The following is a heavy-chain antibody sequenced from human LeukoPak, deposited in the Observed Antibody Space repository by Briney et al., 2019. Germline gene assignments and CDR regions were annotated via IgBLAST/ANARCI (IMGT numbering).Heavy chain of an antibody. CDR2: IIPIFGIA. J-gene: IGHJ6*02. CDR1: GGTFSSYA. D-gene: IGHD3-10*01. Sequence: SVKVSCKASGGTFSSYAISWVRQAPGQGLEWMGRIIPIFGIANYAQKFQGRVTITADKSTSTAYMELSSLRSEDTAVYYCARSSGGPMVRGGMDVWGQGTTVTVSS. V-gene: IGHV1-69*04. CDR3: ARSSGGPMVRGGMDV.